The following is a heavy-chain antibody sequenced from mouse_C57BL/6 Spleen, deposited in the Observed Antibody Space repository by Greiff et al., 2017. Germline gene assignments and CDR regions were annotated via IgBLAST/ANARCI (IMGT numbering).Heavy chain of an antibody. V-gene: IGHV5-4*01. J-gene: IGHJ4*01. CDR3: ARGMDY. CDR1: GFTFSSYA. CDR2: ISDGGSYT. Sequence: EVQLVESGGGLVKPGGSLKLSCAASGFTFSSYAMSWVRQTPEKRLEWVATISDGGSYTYYPDNVKGRFTISRDNAKNNLYLQMSHLKSEDTAMYYCARGMDYWGQGTSVTVSS.